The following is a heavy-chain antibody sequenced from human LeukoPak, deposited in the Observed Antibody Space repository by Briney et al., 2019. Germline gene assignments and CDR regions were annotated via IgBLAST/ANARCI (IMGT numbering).Heavy chain of an antibody. J-gene: IGHJ4*02. CDR2: IYSDGTT. CDR1: GFTFSSYG. Sequence: GGSLRLSCAASGFTFSSYGMHWVRQAPGKGLEWVSIIYSDGTTYYADSVKGRFTISRDNSKNSLYLQMNSLRAEDTAVYYCARDPGYNYGFDYWGQGTLVTVSS. CDR3: ARDPGYNYGFDY. D-gene: IGHD5-18*01. V-gene: IGHV3-NL1*01.